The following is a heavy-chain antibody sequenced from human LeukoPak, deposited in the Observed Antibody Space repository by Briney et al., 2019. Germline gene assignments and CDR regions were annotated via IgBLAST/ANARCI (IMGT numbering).Heavy chain of an antibody. Sequence: GGSLRLSCAASGFTFSSYSMNWVRQAPGKGPEWVSSISSSSSYIYYADSVKGRFTISRDNAKNSLYLQMNSLRAEDTAVYYCARDVYATGTSDYWGQGTLVTVSS. CDR1: GFTFSSYS. D-gene: IGHD1-1*01. CDR2: ISSSSSYI. V-gene: IGHV3-21*01. J-gene: IGHJ4*02. CDR3: ARDVYATGTSDY.